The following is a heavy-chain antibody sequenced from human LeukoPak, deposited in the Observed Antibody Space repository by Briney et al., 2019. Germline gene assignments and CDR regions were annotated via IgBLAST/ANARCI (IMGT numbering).Heavy chain of an antibody. Sequence: ASVKVSCKASGYTFTSYYMHWVRQAPGQGLEWMGIINPSGGSTSYAQKFQGRVTMTRDTSTSTAYMELSSLRSEDTAVYYCAREKYSREGSPDAFDIWAKGQWSPSLQ. V-gene: IGHV1-46*01. D-gene: IGHD6-6*01. CDR1: GYTFTSYY. J-gene: IGHJ3*02. CDR3: AREKYSREGSPDAFDI. CDR2: INPSGGST.